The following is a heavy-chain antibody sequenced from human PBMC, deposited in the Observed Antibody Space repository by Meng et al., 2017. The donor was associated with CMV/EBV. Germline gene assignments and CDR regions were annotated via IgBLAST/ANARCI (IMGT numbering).Heavy chain of an antibody. CDR3: ARGGIRYPYYYGMDV. CDR1: GFTFSSYW. V-gene: IGHV3-7*03. D-gene: IGHD3-9*01. CDR2: IKQDGSEK. J-gene: IGHJ6*02. Sequence: GESLKISCAASGFTFSSYWMSWVRQAPGKGLEWVANIKQDGSEKYYVDSVKGRFTISRDNAKNSLYLQMNSLRSDDTAVYYCARGGIRYPYYYGMDVWGQGTTVTVSS.